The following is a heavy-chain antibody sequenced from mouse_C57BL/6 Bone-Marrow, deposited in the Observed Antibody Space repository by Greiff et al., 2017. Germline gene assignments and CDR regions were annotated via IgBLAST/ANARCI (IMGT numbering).Heavy chain of an antibody. Sequence: QVQLQQSGAELARPGASVKLSCKASGYTFTSYGISWVKQRTGKGLEWIGEIYPRSGNTYYNEKFKGKATLTADKSSSAAYMELRSLTSEDSAVYFCARSRRLPYGYDDPYWYFDVWGTGTTVTVSS. CDR3: ARSRRLPYGYDDPYWYFDV. J-gene: IGHJ1*03. D-gene: IGHD2-2*01. CDR1: GYTFTSYG. V-gene: IGHV1-81*01. CDR2: IYPRSGNT.